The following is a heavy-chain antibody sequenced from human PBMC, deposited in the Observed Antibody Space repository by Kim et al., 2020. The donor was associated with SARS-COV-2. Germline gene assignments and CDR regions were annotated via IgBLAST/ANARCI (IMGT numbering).Heavy chain of an antibody. D-gene: IGHD5-18*01. V-gene: IGHV3-23*01. CDR2: ISGSDGST. Sequence: GGSLRLSCAASGFTFGSFAMTWVRQAPGKGLEWVSTISGSDGSTYYAESVRGRFTIFRDISKSTLYLQMNSLRAEDTALYYCAKDLRGYTCTWGQGTLVTVSS. J-gene: IGHJ5*02. CDR1: GFTFGSFA. CDR3: AKDLRGYTCT.